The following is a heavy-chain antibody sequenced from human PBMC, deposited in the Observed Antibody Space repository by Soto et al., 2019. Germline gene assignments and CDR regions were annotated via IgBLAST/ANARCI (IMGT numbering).Heavy chain of an antibody. Sequence: EVQLLESGGGLVQPGGSLRLSCAASGFAFNTYAMDWVRQAPGKGLEWVSSISGSGDRTYYADSVKGRFTISRDNSENTLYLEMNSLRAEDTAVYYGANSDHGGSGNSNFWGQGTLVTVSS. J-gene: IGHJ4*02. CDR3: ANSDHGGSGNSNF. CDR1: GFAFNTYA. CDR2: ISGSGDRT. V-gene: IGHV3-23*01. D-gene: IGHD3-10*01.